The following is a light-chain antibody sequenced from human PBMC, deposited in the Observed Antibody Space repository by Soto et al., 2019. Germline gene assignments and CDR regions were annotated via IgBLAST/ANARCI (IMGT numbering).Light chain of an antibody. CDR1: QSVNIY. CDR2: GAT. Sequence: EVVMTQFPATLSVSPGERATLSCRASQSVNIYLAWYQQKPGQAPRLLIFGATYRATGIPARFSGSGSGTEFNLTISSLQSEDFAVYYCQQYGSSPYTFGLGTKLEIK. CDR3: QQYGSSPYT. V-gene: IGKV3D-15*01. J-gene: IGKJ2*01.